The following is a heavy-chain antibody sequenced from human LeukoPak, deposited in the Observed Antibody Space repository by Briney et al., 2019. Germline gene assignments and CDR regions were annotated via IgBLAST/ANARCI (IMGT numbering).Heavy chain of an antibody. J-gene: IGHJ4*02. V-gene: IGHV1-8*02. CDR1: GYTFTSYY. Sequence: ASVKVSCKASGYTFTSYYMHWVRQAPGQGLEWMGWMNPNSGNTGYAQKFQGRVTMTRDTSISTAYMELSSLRSEDTAVYYCASSSSGWDFAYWGQGTLVTVSS. D-gene: IGHD6-19*01. CDR3: ASSSSGWDFAY. CDR2: MNPNSGNT.